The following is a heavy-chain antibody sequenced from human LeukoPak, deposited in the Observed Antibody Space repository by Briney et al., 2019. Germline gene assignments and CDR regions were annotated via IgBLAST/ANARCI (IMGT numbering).Heavy chain of an antibody. V-gene: IGHV3-64*01. Sequence: PGGSLRLSCAASGFTFSSYAMHWVRQAPGKGLEYVSAISSNGGSTYYANSVKGRFTISRGNSKNTLYLQMGSLRAEDMAVYYCARLHLSSGWYGIDYWGQGTLVTVSS. CDR3: ARLHLSSGWYGIDY. D-gene: IGHD6-19*01. CDR1: GFTFSSYA. J-gene: IGHJ4*02. CDR2: ISSNGGST.